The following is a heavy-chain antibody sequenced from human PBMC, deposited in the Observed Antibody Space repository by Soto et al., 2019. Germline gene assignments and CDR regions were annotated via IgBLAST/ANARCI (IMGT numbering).Heavy chain of an antibody. CDR3: ARDMRSRSWEGELYYYYVTAV. D-gene: IGHD6-13*01. J-gene: IGHJ6*02. CDR2: IKQDGSEK. V-gene: IGHV3-7*04. CDR1: GVTCSNHW. Sequence: SLRLPWAAAGVTCSNHWMRRVLQAPGKGLEWVANIKQDGSEKYYVDSVKGRFTISRDNAKNSLYLQMNSLRAEDTAVYYCARDMRSRSWEGELYYYYVTAVWRQRTTVTVTS.